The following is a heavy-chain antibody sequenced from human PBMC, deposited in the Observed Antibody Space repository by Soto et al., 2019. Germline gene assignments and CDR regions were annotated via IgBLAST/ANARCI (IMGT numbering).Heavy chain of an antibody. Sequence: EVLLLESGGGLAQPGGSLRLSCTASGFTFSGYAMSWVRQAPGKGLEWVAAITGDGRSTYYADFVRGRFSISRDNSQKTLYRQMNSLTTEDTAVYHCAKRDYYDSTTFSPLFESWGQGTLVTVSS. CDR2: ITGDGRST. J-gene: IGHJ4*02. D-gene: IGHD3-22*01. V-gene: IGHV3-23*01. CDR1: GFTFSGYA. CDR3: AKRDYYDSTTFSPLFES.